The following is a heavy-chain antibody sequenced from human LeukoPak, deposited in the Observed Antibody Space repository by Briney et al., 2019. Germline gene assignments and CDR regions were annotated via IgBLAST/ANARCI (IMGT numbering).Heavy chain of an antibody. Sequence: GGSLRLSCAASGFTFSSYGMHWVRQAPGKGLEWVAFIRYDGSNKYYADSVKGRFTISRDNSKNSLYLQMNSLRAEDTAVYYCARDPRGGVAVASFDYWGQGTLVTVSS. CDR2: IRYDGSNK. J-gene: IGHJ4*02. CDR1: GFTFSSYG. V-gene: IGHV3-30*02. D-gene: IGHD6-19*01. CDR3: ARDPRGGVAVASFDY.